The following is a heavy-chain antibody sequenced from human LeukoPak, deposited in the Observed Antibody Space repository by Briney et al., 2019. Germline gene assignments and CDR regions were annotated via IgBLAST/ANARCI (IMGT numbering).Heavy chain of an antibody. D-gene: IGHD2-2*01. Sequence: GGSLRLSCAASGFTFSSYAMSWVRQAPGKGPEWVSAISGSGVTTYYADSVKGRFTISRDNSKHTLYLQMNSLRAEDTAVYYCSKWKAIVLVPAARSPIDYWGQGTLVTVSS. V-gene: IGHV3-23*01. CDR1: GFTFSSYA. CDR2: ISGSGVTT. J-gene: IGHJ4*02. CDR3: SKWKAIVLVPAARSPIDY.